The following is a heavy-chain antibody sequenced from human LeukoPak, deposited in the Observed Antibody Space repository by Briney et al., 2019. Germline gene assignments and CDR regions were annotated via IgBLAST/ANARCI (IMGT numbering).Heavy chain of an antibody. J-gene: IGHJ5*02. CDR1: GYTLTELS. V-gene: IGHV1-24*01. CDR3: ARGRYGVVTRGWFDP. CDR2: FDPEDGET. Sequence: ASVKVSCKVAGYTLTELSMHWVRQAPGKGLEWMGGFDPEDGETIYAQKFQGRVTMTGDTSTDTAYMELSSLRSEDTAVYYCARGRYGVVTRGWFDPWGQGTLVTVSS. D-gene: IGHD3-3*01.